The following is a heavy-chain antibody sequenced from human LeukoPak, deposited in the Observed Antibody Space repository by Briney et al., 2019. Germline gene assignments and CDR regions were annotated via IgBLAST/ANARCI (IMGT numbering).Heavy chain of an antibody. Sequence: KPSETLSLTCAVYGGSFSGYYWSWIRQPPGKGLEWIGEINHSGSTNYNPSLKSRVTISVDTSKNQFSLKLSSVTAADTAVYYCARFRRNYFDYWGQGTLVTVSS. J-gene: IGHJ4*02. CDR2: INHSGST. CDR1: GGSFSGYY. V-gene: IGHV4-34*01. CDR3: ARFRRNYFDY.